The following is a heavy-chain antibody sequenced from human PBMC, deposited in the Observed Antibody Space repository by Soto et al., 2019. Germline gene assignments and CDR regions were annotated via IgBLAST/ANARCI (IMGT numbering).Heavy chain of an antibody. Sequence: GGSLRLSCAASGFTFSSYGMHWVRQAPGKGLEWVAVISYDGSNKYYADSVKGRFTISRDNSKNTLYLQMNSLRAEDTAVYYCAKSGYDPILYYFDYWGQGTLVTVSS. CDR3: AKSGYDPILYYFDY. CDR2: ISYDGSNK. V-gene: IGHV3-30*18. D-gene: IGHD5-12*01. CDR1: GFTFSSYG. J-gene: IGHJ4*02.